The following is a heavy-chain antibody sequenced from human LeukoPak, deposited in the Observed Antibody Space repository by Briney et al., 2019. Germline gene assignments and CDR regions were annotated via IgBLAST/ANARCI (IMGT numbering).Heavy chain of an antibody. CDR1: GYTFTNYA. CDR2: INTNTGNP. V-gene: IGHV7-4-1*02. CDR3: ARDPNLYYDSSGYYGDY. J-gene: IGHJ4*02. D-gene: IGHD3-22*01. Sequence: GASVKVSCKASGYTFTNYAMNWVRQAPGQGLEWMGWINTNTGNPTYAQGFTGRFVFSLDTSVSTAYLQISSLKAEDTAVYYCARDPNLYYDSSGYYGDYWGQGTLVTVSS.